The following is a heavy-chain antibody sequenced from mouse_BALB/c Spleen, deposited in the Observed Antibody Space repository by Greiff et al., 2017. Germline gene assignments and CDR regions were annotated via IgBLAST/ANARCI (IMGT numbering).Heavy chain of an antibody. Sequence: VHVKQSGAELVKPGASVKLSCTASGFNIKDTYMHWVKQRPEQGLEWIGRIDPANGNTKYDPKFQGKATITADTSSNTAYLQLSSLTSEDTAVYYCADYYGSSYRAMDYWGQGTSVTVSS. D-gene: IGHD1-1*01. CDR1: GFNIKDTY. J-gene: IGHJ4*01. CDR2: IDPANGNT. V-gene: IGHV14-3*02. CDR3: ADYYGSSYRAMDY.